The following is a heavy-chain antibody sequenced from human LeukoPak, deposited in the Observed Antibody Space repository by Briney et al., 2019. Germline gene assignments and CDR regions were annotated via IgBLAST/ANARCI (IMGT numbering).Heavy chain of an antibody. CDR3: AASVLGAYDILTGYSRPHYFQH. CDR1: GFTFTSSA. D-gene: IGHD3-9*01. J-gene: IGHJ1*01. V-gene: IGHV1-58*01. CDR2: IVVGSGNT. Sequence: TSVKVSCKASGFTFTSSAVQWVRQARGQRLEWIGWIVVGSGNTNYAQKFQERVTITRDMSTSTAYMELSSLRSEDTAVYYCAASVLGAYDILTGYSRPHYFQHWGQGTLVTVSS.